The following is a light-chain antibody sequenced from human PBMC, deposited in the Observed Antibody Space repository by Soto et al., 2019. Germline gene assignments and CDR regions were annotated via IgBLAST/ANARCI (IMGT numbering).Light chain of an antibody. CDR3: NAITTTYIYV. Sequence: QSVLNQPASVSGSPGQSITISCTGASSDVGGFDHVSWYQQHPGKVPRLLIYDVSSRPSGVSDRFSGSKSGNTASLTISGLQSDFEADYYCNAITTTYIYVFGTGTKVTV. J-gene: IGLJ1*01. CDR1: SSDVGGFDH. CDR2: DVS. V-gene: IGLV2-14*03.